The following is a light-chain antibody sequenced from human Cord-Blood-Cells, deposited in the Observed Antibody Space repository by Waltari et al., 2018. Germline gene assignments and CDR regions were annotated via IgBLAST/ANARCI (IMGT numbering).Light chain of an antibody. CDR2: AAS. J-gene: IGKJ4*01. CDR3: QQSYSTPRT. CDR1: QSISSY. V-gene: IGKV1-39*01. Sequence: DIQMTQAPSSLSASVGARVTITCRARQSISSYLNWYQQKPGKAPKLLIYAASSLQSGVPSRFSGSGSGTDFTLTISSLQTEDFATYYCQQSYSTPRTFGGGTKVEIK.